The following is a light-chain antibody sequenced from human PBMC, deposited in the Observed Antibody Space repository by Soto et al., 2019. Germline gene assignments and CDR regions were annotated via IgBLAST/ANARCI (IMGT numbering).Light chain of an antibody. CDR2: EDN. Sequence: NFMLTQPHSVSESPGKTVTISCTRSSGSIASNYVQWYQQRPGSAPTTVIYEDNQRPSGVPDRFSGSIDSSSNSASLTISGLKTEDEADYYCSYTTSNTRQIVFGTGTKLTVL. V-gene: IGLV6-57*03. CDR1: SGSIASNY. J-gene: IGLJ1*01. CDR3: SYTTSNTRQIV.